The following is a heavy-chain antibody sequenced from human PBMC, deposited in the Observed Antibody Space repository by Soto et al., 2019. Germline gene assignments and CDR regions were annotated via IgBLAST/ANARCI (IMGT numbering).Heavy chain of an antibody. V-gene: IGHV1-69*01. D-gene: IGHD6-19*01. Sequence: QVQLVQSGAEVKKPGSSVKVSCRASGGSFSNYAFSWVRQAPGEGLEWMGGIIPIFGAADYAQKFQGRATNTADASTNTVYMAVSSLRSEYTAVDYCAIDAGSRIALAPFDSWGQGTLVTVSS. CDR3: AIDAGSRIALAPFDS. J-gene: IGHJ4*02. CDR1: GGSFSNYA. CDR2: IIPIFGAA.